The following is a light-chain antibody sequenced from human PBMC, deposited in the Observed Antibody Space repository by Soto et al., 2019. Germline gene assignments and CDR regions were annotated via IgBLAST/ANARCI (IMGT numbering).Light chain of an antibody. CDR1: SSDVGGYNH. J-gene: IGLJ2*01. CDR2: DNN. CDR3: GTWDSSLSAVV. V-gene: IGLV1-51*01. Sequence: QSALTQPASVSGSPGQSITISCTGTSSDVGGYNHVSWYQQHPGKAPKLIIYDNNKRPSGIPDRFSGSKSGTSATLGITGLQTGDEADYYCGTWDSSLSAVVFGGGTKLTVL.